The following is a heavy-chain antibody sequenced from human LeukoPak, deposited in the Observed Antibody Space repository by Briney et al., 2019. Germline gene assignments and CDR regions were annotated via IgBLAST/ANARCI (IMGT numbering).Heavy chain of an antibody. CDR2: IVVGSGNT. CDR3: AARLLWFGESEGAFDI. CDR1: GFTFTSSA. V-gene: IGHV1-58*02. J-gene: IGHJ3*02. Sequence: GASVKVSCKASGFTFTSSAMQWVRQARGQRLEWIGWIVVGSGNTNYAQKFQERVTITRDMSTSTAYMELSSLRSEDTAVYYCAARLLWFGESEGAFDIWGQGTMVTVSS. D-gene: IGHD3-10*01.